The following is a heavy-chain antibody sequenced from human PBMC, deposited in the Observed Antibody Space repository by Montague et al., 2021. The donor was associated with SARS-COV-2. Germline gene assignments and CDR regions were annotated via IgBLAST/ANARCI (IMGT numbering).Heavy chain of an antibody. CDR3: ARDTRPNFADYDILAGDYYCYGIDV. J-gene: IGHJ6*02. Sequence: TLSLTCTVSGGSINSGSYYWGWIRQAAGKGLEWIGRISTSGNTKYNTSLKSRVTISVDTSQNQFSLKLYSVTAADTAVYYCARDTRPNFADYDILAGDYYCYGIDVWGQGTTVTVSS. D-gene: IGHD3-9*01. CDR1: GGSINSGSYY. V-gene: IGHV4-61*02. CDR2: ISTSGNT.